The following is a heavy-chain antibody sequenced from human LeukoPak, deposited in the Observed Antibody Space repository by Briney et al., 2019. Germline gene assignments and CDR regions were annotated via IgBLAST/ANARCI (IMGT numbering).Heavy chain of an antibody. J-gene: IGHJ4*02. CDR3: AHRFGF. D-gene: IGHD3-16*01. V-gene: IGHV2-5*01. CDR2: IYWNDNK. Sequence: SGPTLVNPTQTLTLTCTFSGFSLSTTGVGVGWIRQPPGKALEWLAVIYWNDNKRYSPSLESRLTITRDTSKNQVVLTMTNMDPVDTATYYCAHRFGFWGQGTLVTVSS. CDR1: GFSLSTTGVG.